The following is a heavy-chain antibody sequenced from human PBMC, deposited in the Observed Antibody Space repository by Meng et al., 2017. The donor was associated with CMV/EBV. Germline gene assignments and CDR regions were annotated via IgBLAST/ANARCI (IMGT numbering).Heavy chain of an antibody. CDR3: ARGEVVVVPPGGYYGMDV. Sequence: GGSLRLSCAASGFTFSSYEMSWVRQAPGKGLEWVSYISSSGSTIYYADSVKGRFTISRDNAKNSLYLQMNSLRAEDTAVYYCARGEVVVVPPGGYYGMDVWGQGTTVTVSS. V-gene: IGHV3-48*03. CDR1: GFTFSSYE. D-gene: IGHD2-2*01. CDR2: ISSSGSTI. J-gene: IGHJ6*02.